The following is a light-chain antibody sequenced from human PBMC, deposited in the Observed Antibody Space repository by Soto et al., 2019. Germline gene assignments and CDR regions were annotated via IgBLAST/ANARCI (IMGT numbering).Light chain of an antibody. CDR2: EGD. CDR1: TSDVGSYNL. CDR3: CSYAGSPTFVL. Sequence: QSALTQPASVSGSPGQSITISCTGTTSDVGSYNLVSWYQQYPGIAPKLMIYEGDKRPSGVSDRFSGSKAGNTAYLTISGLQAEDEADYYCCSYAGSPTFVLFGGGTKVTVL. V-gene: IGLV2-23*03. J-gene: IGLJ2*01.